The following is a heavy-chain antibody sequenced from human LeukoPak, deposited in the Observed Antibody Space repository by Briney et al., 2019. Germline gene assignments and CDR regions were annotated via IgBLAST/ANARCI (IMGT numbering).Heavy chain of an antibody. CDR2: INPNSGGT. D-gene: IGHD6-13*01. CDR3: ARESRYSSSWEGAFDY. CDR1: GGTFSSYA. V-gene: IGHV1-2*02. Sequence: ASVKVSCKASGGTFSSYAISWVRQAPGQGLEWMGWINPNSGGTNYAQKFQGRVTMTRDTSISTAYMELSRLRSDDTAVYYCARESRYSSSWEGAFDYWGQGTLVTVSS. J-gene: IGHJ4*02.